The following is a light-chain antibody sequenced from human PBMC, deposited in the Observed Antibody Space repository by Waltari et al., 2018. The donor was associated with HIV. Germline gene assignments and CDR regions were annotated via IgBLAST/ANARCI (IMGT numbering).Light chain of an antibody. Sequence: QSALTQPPSASGSPGQSVTISCTGTSSDVGGYNYVSWYQQHPGKAPQLRLYEVSQRPSGVPNRFSGSKSGNTASLPVSGLQTEDEANYYCSSYAGSNNWVFGGGTNLTVL. CDR3: SSYAGSNNWV. CDR1: SSDVGGYNY. J-gene: IGLJ3*02. CDR2: EVS. V-gene: IGLV2-8*01.